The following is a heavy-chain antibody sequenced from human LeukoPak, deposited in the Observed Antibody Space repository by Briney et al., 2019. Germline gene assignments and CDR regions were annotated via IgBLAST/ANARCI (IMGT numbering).Heavy chain of an antibody. V-gene: IGHV3-23*01. CDR3: AKDPPPSYGDPTIMFDY. J-gene: IGHJ4*02. CDR2: ISASGGST. Sequence: GGSLRLSCAASGFTFSSSAMSWVRQVPGKGLEWVSGISASGGSTYYADSVKGRFTISRDNSKNTLYLQMNSLRAEDTAVYYCAKDPPPSYGDPTIMFDYWGQGTLVTVSS. CDR1: GFTFSSSA. D-gene: IGHD4-17*01.